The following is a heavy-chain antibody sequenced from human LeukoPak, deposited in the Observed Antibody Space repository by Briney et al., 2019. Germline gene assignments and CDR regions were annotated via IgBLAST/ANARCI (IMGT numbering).Heavy chain of an antibody. CDR3: ARDRPAPRDYYYGMDV. J-gene: IGHJ6*02. V-gene: IGHV3-53*01. CDR1: GFTVSSNY. CDR2: IYSGGST. D-gene: IGHD6-6*01. Sequence: GGSLRLSCAASGFTVSSNYMSWVRQAPGKGLEWVSVIYSGGSTYYADSVKGRFTISRDNSKNTLYLQMNSLRAEDTAVYYCARDRPAPRDYYYGMDVWGQGTTVTVSS.